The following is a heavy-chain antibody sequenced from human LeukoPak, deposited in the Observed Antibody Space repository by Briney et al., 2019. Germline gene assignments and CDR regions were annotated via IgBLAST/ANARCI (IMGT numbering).Heavy chain of an antibody. CDR1: GYTFTDYF. CDR3: TSDPTFYSGRYCFDY. D-gene: IGHD1-26*01. CDR2: INPNSGVT. V-gene: IGHV1-2*06. Sequence: ASVKVSCKTSGYTFTDYFIHWVRLAPGQGLEWMGRINPNSGVTKFAQKFQGRVTMTKDTSISAACMELSSLRVDDTAVYYCTSDPTFYSGRYCFDYWGQGTLVTVSS. J-gene: IGHJ4*02.